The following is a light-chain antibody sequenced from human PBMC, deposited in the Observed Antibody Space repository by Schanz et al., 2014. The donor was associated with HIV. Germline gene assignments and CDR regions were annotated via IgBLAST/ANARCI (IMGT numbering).Light chain of an antibody. CDR3: QQSGDSGGT. CDR2: GAS. CDR1: QSFSSSY. Sequence: EIVLTQSPGTLSLSPGERATLSCRARQSFSSSYLAWYQQKPGQPPRLLIYGASSRATGIPDRFSGSGSGTDFTLTISRVEPEDDAVYYCQQSGDSGGTFGGGTKVDMK. J-gene: IGKJ4*01. V-gene: IGKV3-20*01.